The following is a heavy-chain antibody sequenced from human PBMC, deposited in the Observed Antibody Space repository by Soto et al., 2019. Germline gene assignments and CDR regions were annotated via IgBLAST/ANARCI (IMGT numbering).Heavy chain of an antibody. J-gene: IGHJ6*03. V-gene: IGHV3-7*01. D-gene: IGHD3-9*01. CDR3: ARDDSSLTGYYITYYYYMDV. CDR2: IKQDGSEK. CDR1: GFTCXSYW. Sequence: GGSLRLSCAASGFTCXSYWMSLVRQAPGKGLEWVANIKQDGSEKYYVDSVKGRFTISRDNAKNSLYLQMNSLRAEDTAVYYCARDDSSLTGYYITYYYYMDVWGKGTTVTVSS.